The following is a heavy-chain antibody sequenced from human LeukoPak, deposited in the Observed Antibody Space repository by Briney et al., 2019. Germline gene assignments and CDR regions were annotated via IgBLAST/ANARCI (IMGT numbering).Heavy chain of an antibody. J-gene: IGHJ6*02. V-gene: IGHV3-23*01. CDR3: AKGRIAVAPYYGMDV. CDR1: GFTFSSYG. Sequence: PGGSLRLSCAASGFTFSSYGMVWVRQAPGKGLEWVSSISGSGDSTYYADSVKGRFTISRDNSKNTLYLHMKSLRAEDTAIYYCAKGRIAVAPYYGMDVWGRGTTVSVSS. D-gene: IGHD6-19*01. CDR2: ISGSGDST.